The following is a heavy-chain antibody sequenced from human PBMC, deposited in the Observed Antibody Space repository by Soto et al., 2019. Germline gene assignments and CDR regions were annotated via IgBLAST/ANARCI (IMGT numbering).Heavy chain of an antibody. CDR2: IYHSVNT. CDR1: GGSITTGGSY. CDR3: ARARFQVLYGKPYFDS. D-gene: IGHD2-2*02. J-gene: IGHJ4*02. V-gene: IGHV4-31*03. Sequence: PSETLSLTCTVSGGSITTGGSYWSWIRQHPGKGLEWIGNIYHSVNTYYNPSLKSRLTISVDTSKNHFSLMVDSVTAAYTAVYYCARARFQVLYGKPYFDSWGQGTLVTVSS.